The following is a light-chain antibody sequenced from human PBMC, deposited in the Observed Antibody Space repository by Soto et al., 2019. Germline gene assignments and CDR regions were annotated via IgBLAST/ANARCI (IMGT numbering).Light chain of an antibody. Sequence: IQMTQSPSTLSASVGDTVTVTCRASQSVRDWVAWYQQQAGRAPRLLIYKASSLQSGVPSRFSGSGFGTEFTLTISGLQPDDFATYYCQQSYSTLDYTFGQGTKVDIK. V-gene: IGKV1-5*03. CDR1: QSVRDW. J-gene: IGKJ2*01. CDR2: KAS. CDR3: QQSYSTLDYT.